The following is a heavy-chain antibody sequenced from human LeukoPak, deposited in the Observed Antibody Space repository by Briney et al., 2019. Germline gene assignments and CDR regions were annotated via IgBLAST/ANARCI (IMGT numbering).Heavy chain of an antibody. CDR3: ARVVAAAAALGVGMDV. Sequence: SVKVSCKASGGTFSSYTISWVRQAPGQGLEWMGRIIPILGIANYAQKFQGRVTITADKSTSTAYMELSSLRSEDTAVYYCARVVAAAAALGVGMDVWGKGTTVTVSS. V-gene: IGHV1-69*02. CDR1: GGTFSSYT. CDR2: IIPILGIA. D-gene: IGHD6-13*01. J-gene: IGHJ6*04.